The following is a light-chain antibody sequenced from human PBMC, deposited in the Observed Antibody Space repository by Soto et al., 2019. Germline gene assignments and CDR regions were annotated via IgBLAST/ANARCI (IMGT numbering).Light chain of an antibody. CDR1: QSVSGW. CDR3: EEYETLSRR. V-gene: IGKV1-5*01. Sequence: HSTLSASVGDTVTVTCRASQSVSGWLAWYQQKPGEAPKLLIYDASALPRGVPSRFSGSGSGTKFTLTIAIFQPEDVATYRSEEYETLSRRFGAGTKV. J-gene: IGKJ4*02. CDR2: DAS.